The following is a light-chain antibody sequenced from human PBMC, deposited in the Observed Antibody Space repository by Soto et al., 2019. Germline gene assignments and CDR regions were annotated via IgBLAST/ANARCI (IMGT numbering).Light chain of an antibody. CDR1: SSDVGGYNY. J-gene: IGLJ1*01. CDR3: SSYTSDSTYV. V-gene: IGLV2-14*01. CDR2: DVS. Sequence: QSALTQPDSVSGSPGQSIPISCTGTSSDVGGYNYVSWYQEHPGKAPKLMIYDVSNRPSGVSNRFSGSKSGNTASLTISGLQAEDEADYYCSSYTSDSTYVFGTGTKLTVL.